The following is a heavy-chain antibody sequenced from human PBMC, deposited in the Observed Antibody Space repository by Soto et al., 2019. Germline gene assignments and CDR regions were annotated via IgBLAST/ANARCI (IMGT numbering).Heavy chain of an antibody. CDR2: INHSGST. CDR3: ARVRGAARPYYYGSGSYISYFDY. Sequence: SETLSLTWAVEGGTISGLYCSRILKTPRKGLERIGEINHSGSTNYNPSLKSRVTISVDTSKNQFSLKLSSVTAADTAVYYCARVRGAARPYYYGSGSYISYFDYWGQGTLVTVSS. V-gene: IGHV4-34*01. J-gene: IGHJ4*02. D-gene: IGHD3-10*01. CDR1: GGTISGLY.